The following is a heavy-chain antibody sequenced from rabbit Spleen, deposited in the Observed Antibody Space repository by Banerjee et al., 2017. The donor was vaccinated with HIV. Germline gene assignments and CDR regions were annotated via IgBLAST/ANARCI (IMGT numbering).Heavy chain of an antibody. V-gene: IGHV1S40*01. CDR3: ARDTGSSFSTYGMDL. J-gene: IGHJ6*01. D-gene: IGHD8-1*01. CDR2: IDAGSSGFT. Sequence: QSLEESGGDLVKPGASLTLTCTASGFSFSSRYCMCWVRQAPGKGLEWIACIDAGSSGFTYFATWAKGRFTISKTSSTTVTLRMTRLTAADTATYFCARDTGSSFSTYGMDLWGPGTLVTVS. CDR1: GFSFSSRYC.